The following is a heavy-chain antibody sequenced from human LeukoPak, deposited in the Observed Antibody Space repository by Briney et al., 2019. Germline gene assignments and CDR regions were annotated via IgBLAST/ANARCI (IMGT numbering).Heavy chain of an antibody. J-gene: IGHJ6*03. CDR2: ISAYNGNT. CDR3: ARDGLYCSGGSCYFLYYYYYYMDV. CDR1: GYTFTSYG. V-gene: IGHV1-18*01. Sequence: ASVKVSCKASGYTFTSYGISWVRQAPGQGLEWMGWISAYNGNTNYAQKLQGRVTMTTDTSTSTAYMELRSLRSDDTAVYYCARDGLYCSGGSCYFLYYYYYYMDVWGKGTTVTISS. D-gene: IGHD2-15*01.